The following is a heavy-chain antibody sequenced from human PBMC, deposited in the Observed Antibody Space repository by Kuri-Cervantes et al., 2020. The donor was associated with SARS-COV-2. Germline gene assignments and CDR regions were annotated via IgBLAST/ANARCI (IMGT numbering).Heavy chain of an antibody. J-gene: IGHJ6*03. D-gene: IGHD6-6*01. CDR1: GYSMSGGYY. CDR2: TYHTGTT. CDR3: ARVVDYYYYMDV. V-gene: IGHV4-38-2*01. Sequence: SQTLSLTCGVSGYSMSGGYYWGWIRQPPGKGLEWIATTYHTGTTYYNPSLKSRVTISVDTSKNQFSLKLSSVTAADAAVYYCARVVDYYYYMDVWGKGTTVTVSS.